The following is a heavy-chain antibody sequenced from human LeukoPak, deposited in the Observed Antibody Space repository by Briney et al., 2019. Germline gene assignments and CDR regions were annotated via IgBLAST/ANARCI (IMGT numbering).Heavy chain of an antibody. CDR1: GCTFSSYA. CDR3: AKRLLQTMAAFDI. J-gene: IGHJ3*02. Sequence: GASVKVSCKASGCTFSSYAISWVRQAPAQGLEWMGRIIPILGIANYAQKFQGRVTITADKSTSTAYMELSSRRSEDTAVYYCAKRLLQTMAAFDIWGQETMVTVSS. V-gene: IGHV1-69*04. D-gene: IGHD5-24*01. CDR2: IIPILGIA.